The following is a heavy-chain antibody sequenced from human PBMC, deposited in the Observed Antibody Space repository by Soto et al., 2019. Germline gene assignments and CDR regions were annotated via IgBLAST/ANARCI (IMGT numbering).Heavy chain of an antibody. CDR3: AREGGTMGAGWFDP. D-gene: IGHD3-10*01. CDR1: GYTFTSYD. Sequence: QVQLVQSGAEVKKPGASVKVSCKASGYTFTSYDIRWVRQAPGQGLEWMGWISAYNGNTNYAQKLQDRVTMTTDTSTSTAYVELRSLRSDDTAVYSCAREGGTMGAGWFDPWGQGTLVTVSS. J-gene: IGHJ5*02. CDR2: ISAYNGNT. V-gene: IGHV1-18*01.